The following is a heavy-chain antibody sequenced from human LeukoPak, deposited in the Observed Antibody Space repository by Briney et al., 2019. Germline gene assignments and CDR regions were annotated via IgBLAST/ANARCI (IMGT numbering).Heavy chain of an antibody. D-gene: IGHD6-19*01. CDR3: ARGLADYYYYYMDV. CDR2: IYYSGST. CDR1: GGSISSGGYY. J-gene: IGHJ6*03. Sequence: SETLSLTCTVSGGSISSGGYYWSWIRQHPGKGLEWIGYIYYSGSTNYNPSLKSRVTISVDTSKNQFSLKLSSVTAADTAVYYCARGLADYYYYYMDVWGKGTTVTVSS. V-gene: IGHV4-61*08.